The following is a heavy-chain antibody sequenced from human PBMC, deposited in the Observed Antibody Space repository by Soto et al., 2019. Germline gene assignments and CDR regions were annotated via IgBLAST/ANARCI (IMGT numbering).Heavy chain of an antibody. CDR3: ARDTHSSSRGAFDI. D-gene: IGHD6-13*01. V-gene: IGHV3-23*01. Sequence: EVQLLESGGDLVQPGGSLRLSCAASGFTFSSYALNWVRQAPGKGLEWVSGSTGSGAGTFYADSVKGRFAISRDNSRKTLYSQMNSRRVEDTAIYYWARDTHSSSRGAFDIWGQGTMVTVSS. CDR2: STGSGAGT. CDR1: GFTFSSYA. J-gene: IGHJ3*02.